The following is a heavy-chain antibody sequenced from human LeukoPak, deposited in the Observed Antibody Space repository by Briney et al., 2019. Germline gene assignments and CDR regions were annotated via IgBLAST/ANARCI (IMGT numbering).Heavy chain of an antibody. CDR1: GFTFSTYS. J-gene: IGHJ4*02. CDR2: ISSTAHYI. V-gene: IGHV3-21*04. Sequence: PGGSLRLSCAASGFTFSTYSMNWVRQAPGKGLEWVSSISSTAHYIYYADSVKGRFTISRDNAKNSLYPQMHSLRAEDTAVYYCAKGAISAYGGYFFDYWGQGTLVTVSS. D-gene: IGHD3-22*01. CDR3: AKGAISAYGGYFFDY.